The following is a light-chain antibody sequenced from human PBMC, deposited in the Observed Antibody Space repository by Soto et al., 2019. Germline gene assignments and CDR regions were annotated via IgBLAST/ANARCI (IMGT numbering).Light chain of an antibody. Sequence: QSVLTQPPSVSAAPGQKGTISCSGSSSNIRNNYVSWYQQLPGTAPKLLIYDNNKRPSGIPDRFSGSKSGTSATLGITGLQTGDEADYYCGTWDSSLSAYVFGTGTKLTVL. V-gene: IGLV1-51*01. J-gene: IGLJ1*01. CDR2: DNN. CDR3: GTWDSSLSAYV. CDR1: SSNIRNNY.